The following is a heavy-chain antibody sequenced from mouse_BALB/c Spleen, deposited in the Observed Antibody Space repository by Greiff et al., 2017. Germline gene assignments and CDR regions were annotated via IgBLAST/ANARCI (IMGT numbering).Heavy chain of an antibody. J-gene: IGHJ4*01. V-gene: IGHV3-2*02. D-gene: IGHD1-1*01. CDR1: GYSITSDYA. CDR3: ARDYGSSDAMDY. Sequence: VQLQQSGPGLVKPSQSLSLTCTVTGYSITSDYAWNWIRQFPGNKLEWMGYISYSGSTSYNPSLKSRISITRDTSKNQFFLQLNSVTTEDTATYYCARDYGSSDAMDYWGQGTSVTVSS. CDR2: ISYSGST.